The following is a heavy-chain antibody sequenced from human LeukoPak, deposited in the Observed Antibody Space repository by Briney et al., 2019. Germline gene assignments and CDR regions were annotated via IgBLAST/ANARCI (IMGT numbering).Heavy chain of an antibody. D-gene: IGHD6-19*01. V-gene: IGHV1-8*02. CDR1: GYTFTGYY. CDR3: ARGPGWGLDY. CDR2: MNPNSGNT. J-gene: IGHJ4*02. Sequence: ASVKVSCKASGYTFTGYYMHWVRQATGQGLEWMGWMNPNSGNTGYAQKFQGRVTMTRNTSISTAYMELSSLRSEDTAVYYCARGPGWGLDYWGQGTLVTVSS.